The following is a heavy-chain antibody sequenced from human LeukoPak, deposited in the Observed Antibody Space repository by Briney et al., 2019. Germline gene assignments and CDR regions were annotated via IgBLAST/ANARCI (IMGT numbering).Heavy chain of an antibody. CDR2: INHSGST. Sequence: KPSETLSLTCAVYGGSFSGYYWSWIRQPPGKGLEWIGEINHSGSTNYNPSLKSRVTIPVDTSKNQFSLKLSSVTAADTAVYYCARGDNAGGFYGDYRSYYFDYWGQGTLVTVSS. J-gene: IGHJ4*02. D-gene: IGHD4-17*01. CDR3: ARGDNAGGFYGDYRSYYFDY. CDR1: GGSFSGYY. V-gene: IGHV4-34*01.